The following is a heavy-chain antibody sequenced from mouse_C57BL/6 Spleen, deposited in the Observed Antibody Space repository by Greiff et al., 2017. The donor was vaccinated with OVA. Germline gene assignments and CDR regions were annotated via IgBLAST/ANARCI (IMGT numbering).Heavy chain of an antibody. CDR1: GYTFTSYW. V-gene: IGHV1-64*01. CDR3: ARGDYDSYYAMDY. J-gene: IGHJ4*01. CDR2: IHPNSGST. D-gene: IGHD2-4*01. Sequence: VKLQQPGAELVKPGASVKLSCKASGYTFTSYWMHWVKQRPGQGLEWIGMIHPNSGSTNYNEKFKSKATLTVDKSSSTAYMQLSSLTSEDSAVYYCARGDYDSYYAMDYWGQGTSVTVSS.